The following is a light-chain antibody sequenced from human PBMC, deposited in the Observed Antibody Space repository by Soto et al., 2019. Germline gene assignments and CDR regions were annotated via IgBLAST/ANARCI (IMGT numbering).Light chain of an antibody. CDR1: SSNIGSNY. Sequence: QSVLTQPPSASGTPGQRVTISCSGSSSNIGSNYVYWYQQLPGTAPKLLIYSNNQRPSGVPDRFSGSKSGTSASLAISGLRSEGEADYYCAAWDDSLSALFGTGTKVTVL. CDR2: SNN. CDR3: AAWDDSLSAL. V-gene: IGLV1-47*02. J-gene: IGLJ1*01.